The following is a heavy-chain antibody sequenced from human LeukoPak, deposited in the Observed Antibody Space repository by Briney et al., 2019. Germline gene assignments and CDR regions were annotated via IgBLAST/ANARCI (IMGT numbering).Heavy chain of an antibody. CDR2: ISWNSGSI. Sequence: GGSLRLSCTASGFTFDDYAMHWVRQAPGKGLEWVSGISWNSGSIGYADSVKGRFTISRDNAKNSLYLQMNSLRAEDTALYYCAKEMPPDGYNYGVFDYWGQGTLVTVSS. V-gene: IGHV3-9*01. J-gene: IGHJ4*02. CDR1: GFTFDDYA. CDR3: AKEMPPDGYNYGVFDY. D-gene: IGHD5-24*01.